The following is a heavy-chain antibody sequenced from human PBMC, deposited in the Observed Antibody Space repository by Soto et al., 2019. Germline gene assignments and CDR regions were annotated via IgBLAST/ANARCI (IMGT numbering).Heavy chain of an antibody. CDR1: GYNFNNYW. Sequence: GESLKISCKGSGYNFNNYWISWVRQMPGKGLEWMGRIDPYDSYTNYSPSFQGQVTISADKSISTAYLQWSSLKASDTAMYYCARTESGYSYGFADVWGKGTTVTVSS. J-gene: IGHJ6*04. CDR2: IDPYDSYT. CDR3: ARTESGYSYGFADV. D-gene: IGHD5-18*01. V-gene: IGHV5-10-1*04.